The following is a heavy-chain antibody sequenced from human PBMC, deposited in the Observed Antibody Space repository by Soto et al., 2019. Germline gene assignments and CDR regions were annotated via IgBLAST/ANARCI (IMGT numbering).Heavy chain of an antibody. D-gene: IGHD2-15*01. CDR3: ARDLREVVVAATPDY. Sequence: QVQLVESGGGVVQPGRSLRLSCAASGFTFSSYAMHWVRQAPGKGVERVAVISYDGSNKYYADSVKGRFTISRDNSKNTLYLQMNSLRAEDTAVYYCARDLREVVVAATPDYWGQGTLVTVSS. CDR1: GFTFSSYA. J-gene: IGHJ4*02. V-gene: IGHV3-30-3*01. CDR2: ISYDGSNK.